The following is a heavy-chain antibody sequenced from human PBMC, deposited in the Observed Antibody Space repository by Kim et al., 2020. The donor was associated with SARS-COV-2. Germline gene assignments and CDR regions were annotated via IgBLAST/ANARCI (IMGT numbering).Heavy chain of an antibody. CDR3: ARDSPEPYYYDSSGYDKFDY. D-gene: IGHD3-22*01. Sequence: GSLRLSCAASGFTFSSYAMHWVRQAPGKGLEWVAVISYDGSNKYYADSVKGRFTISRDNSKNTLYLQMNSLRAEDTAVYYCARDSPEPYYYDSSGYDKFDYWGQGTLVTVSS. CDR2: ISYDGSNK. J-gene: IGHJ4*02. V-gene: IGHV3-30*04. CDR1: GFTFSSYA.